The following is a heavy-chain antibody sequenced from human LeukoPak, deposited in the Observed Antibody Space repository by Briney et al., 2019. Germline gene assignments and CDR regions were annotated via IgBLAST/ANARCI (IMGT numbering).Heavy chain of an antibody. CDR2: IIPIFGTA. Sequence: SVKVSCKASGGTFSSYAISWVRQAPGQGLEWMGGIIPIFGTANYAQKFQGRVTITADESTSTAYMELSGLRSEDTAVYYCARAGVGYDSSGYYYTPIDYWGQGTLVTVSS. CDR3: ARAGVGYDSSGYYYTPIDY. J-gene: IGHJ4*02. D-gene: IGHD3-22*01. CDR1: GGTFSSYA. V-gene: IGHV1-69*13.